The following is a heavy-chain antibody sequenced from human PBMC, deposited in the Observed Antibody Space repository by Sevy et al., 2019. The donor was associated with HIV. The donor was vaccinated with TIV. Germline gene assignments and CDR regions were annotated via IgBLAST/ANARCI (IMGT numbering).Heavy chain of an antibody. V-gene: IGHV3-48*03. Sequence: GGSLRLSCKASGFIFSNYEMNWVRQAPGKGLEWVSYISPSDHAIYYADSVKCRFTVSRDNDKNSLYLEMNSLRGNDTVLYYCARDIDSSGYSYPFDLGGQGTMVTVSP. J-gene: IGHJ3*01. CDR1: GFIFSNYE. CDR3: ARDIDSSGYSYPFDL. D-gene: IGHD3-22*01. CDR2: ISPSDHAI.